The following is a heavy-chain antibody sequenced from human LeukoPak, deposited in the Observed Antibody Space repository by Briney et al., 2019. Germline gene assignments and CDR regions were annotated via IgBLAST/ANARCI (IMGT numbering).Heavy chain of an antibody. CDR3: ARRKVGDFWGGYYTEGYFDP. Sequence: GASVKVSCKASGYTFTSYDINWVRQATGQGLEWMGWMNPNSGNTGYAQKFQGRVTMTRNTSISTAYMELSSLRSEDTAVYYCARRKVGDFWGGYYTEGYFDPWGQGTLVTVSS. D-gene: IGHD3-3*01. CDR1: GYTFTSYD. CDR2: MNPNSGNT. V-gene: IGHV1-8*01. J-gene: IGHJ5*02.